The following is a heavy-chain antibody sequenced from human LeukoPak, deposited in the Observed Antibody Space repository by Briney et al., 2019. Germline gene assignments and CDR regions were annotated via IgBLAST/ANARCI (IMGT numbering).Heavy chain of an antibody. D-gene: IGHD6-13*01. V-gene: IGHV4-34*01. CDR2: INHSGST. J-gene: IGHJ6*03. CDR3: ARSQLVRNRFVLYYYMDV. CDR1: GGSISGYY. Sequence: SETLSLTCTVSGGSISGYYWSWIRQPPGKGLEWIGEINHSGSTNYNPSLKSRVTISVDTSKNQFSLKLSSVTAADTAVYYCARSQLVRNRFVLYYYMDVWGKGTTVTVSS.